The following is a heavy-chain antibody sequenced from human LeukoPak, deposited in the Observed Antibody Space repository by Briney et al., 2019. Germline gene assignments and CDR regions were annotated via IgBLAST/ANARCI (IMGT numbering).Heavy chain of an antibody. J-gene: IGHJ4*02. D-gene: IGHD2-2*01. CDR1: GYTFSKYA. V-gene: IGHV1-3*04. CDR2: INTGKGNT. Sequence: ASVKVSCKASGYTFSKYAMHWVRQAPGQGLEWMGWINTGKGNTKYSQKFQGRVTITRDTSASTAYMELSSLRSEDTAVYYCARAADCSSTSCSYLDYWGQGTLVTVSS. CDR3: ARAADCSSTSCSYLDY.